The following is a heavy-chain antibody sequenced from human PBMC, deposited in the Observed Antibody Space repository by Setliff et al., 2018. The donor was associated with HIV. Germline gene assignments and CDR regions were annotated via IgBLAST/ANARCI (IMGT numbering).Heavy chain of an antibody. CDR1: GFTFSIAW. V-gene: IGHV3-15*01. J-gene: IGHJ4*01. CDR2: IKSKTDGGTI. D-gene: IGHD6-13*01. Sequence: LSLSCAASGFTFSIAWMNWVRQAPGKGLEWVGRIKSKTDGGTIDYAAPVKGRFTISRDNSKNTLYLQMDSLRAEDTALYYCAKDNTAAGPYYFDYWGHGTLVTVSS. CDR3: AKDNTAAGPYYFDY.